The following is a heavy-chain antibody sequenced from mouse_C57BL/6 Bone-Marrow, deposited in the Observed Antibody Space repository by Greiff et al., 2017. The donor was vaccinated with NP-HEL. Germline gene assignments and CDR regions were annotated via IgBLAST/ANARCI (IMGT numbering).Heavy chain of an antibody. Sequence: VQLQQSGPELVKPGASVKISCKASGYSFTGYYMHWVKQSPGNILDWIGYIYPYNGVSSYNQKFKGKATLTVDNSSSTDYMELRSLTSEDSAIYSCARESNYVNCAMDYWGQGTAVTVSA. CDR2: IYPYNGVS. CDR1: GYSFTGYY. V-gene: IGHV1-31*01. CDR3: ARESNYVNCAMDY. J-gene: IGHJ4*01. D-gene: IGHD2-5*01.